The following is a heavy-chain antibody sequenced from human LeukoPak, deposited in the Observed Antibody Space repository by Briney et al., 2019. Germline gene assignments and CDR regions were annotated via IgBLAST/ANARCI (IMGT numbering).Heavy chain of an antibody. D-gene: IGHD6-13*01. CDR1: GFTFSSYA. CDR2: VSGSGSST. V-gene: IGHV3-23*01. Sequence: PGGALRLSCEAPGFTFSSYAMSWVRQAPGKGLEWVSVVSGSGSSTYSADSVKGRFTISRDNSKNTQFLQMNSLRAEDKAVYYCARSGSSWYRFDYWGQGTLVTVSS. J-gene: IGHJ4*02. CDR3: ARSGSSWYRFDY.